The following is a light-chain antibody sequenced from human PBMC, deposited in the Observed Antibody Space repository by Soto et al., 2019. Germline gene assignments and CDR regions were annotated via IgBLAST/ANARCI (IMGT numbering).Light chain of an antibody. Sequence: ETVLTQSPATLSLSPGERATLSCRASRSVDIYLAWYQQKPGQAPRRLIYDASKRATGSPARFSGSGSGTDFTLTISSLEPEDFAVYYCQQRKYWPPITFGQGTRLEIK. J-gene: IGKJ5*01. CDR3: QQRKYWPPIT. CDR1: RSVDIY. CDR2: DAS. V-gene: IGKV3-11*01.